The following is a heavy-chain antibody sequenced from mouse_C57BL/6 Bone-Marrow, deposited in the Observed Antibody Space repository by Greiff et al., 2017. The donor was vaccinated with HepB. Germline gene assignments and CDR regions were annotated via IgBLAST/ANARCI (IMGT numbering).Heavy chain of an antibody. CDR3: VCPPYYTWFAY. D-gene: IGHD2-12*01. CDR1: GYTFTSYG. J-gene: IGHJ3*01. V-gene: IGHV1-81*01. Sequence: QVQLQQSGAELARPGASVKLSCKASGYTFTSYGISWVKQRTGQGLEWIGEIYPRSGNTYYNEKFKGKATLTADKSSSTAYMELRSLTSEESAVYFCVCPPYYTWFAYWGQGTLVTVSA. CDR2: IYPRSGNT.